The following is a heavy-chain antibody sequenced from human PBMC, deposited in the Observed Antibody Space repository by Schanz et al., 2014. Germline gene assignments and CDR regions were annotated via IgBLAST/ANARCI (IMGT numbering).Heavy chain of an antibody. Sequence: VQVVQSGGGLVQPGGSLRLSCAASGFTFSTSAMSWVRQVPGKGLVWVSRINGDGSRTAYADSVKGRFTISRDNAKTTLYLQMNSLRAEDTAVYYCAKSGAYDIWGQGTLVTVSS. V-gene: IGHV3-74*02. CDR1: GFTFSTSA. CDR2: INGDGSRT. CDR3: AKSGAYDI. D-gene: IGHD1-26*01. J-gene: IGHJ3*02.